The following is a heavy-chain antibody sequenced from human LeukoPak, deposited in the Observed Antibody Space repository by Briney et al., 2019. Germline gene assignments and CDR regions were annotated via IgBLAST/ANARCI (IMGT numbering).Heavy chain of an antibody. CDR1: GGSLSSGTYY. CDR2: IYGSGST. Sequence: SQTLSLTCTVSGGSLSSGTYYWSWIRQPAGKELEWIGLIYGSGSTNYNPSLKSRVTISLDTSKNHFSLKLSSVTAADTAVYYCAGLADSVGATMYTFNVWGQGTMVTVSS. J-gene: IGHJ3*01. CDR3: AGLADSVGATMYTFNV. V-gene: IGHV4-61*02. D-gene: IGHD1-26*01.